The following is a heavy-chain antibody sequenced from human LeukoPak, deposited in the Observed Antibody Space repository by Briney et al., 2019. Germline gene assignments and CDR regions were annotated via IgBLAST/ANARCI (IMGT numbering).Heavy chain of an antibody. J-gene: IGHJ6*02. V-gene: IGHV3-48*01. CDR2: ISSSIITI. CDR3: ARSSSSSWAEFYYYYYGMDV. D-gene: IGHD6-13*01. CDR1: GFTFSSYS. Sequence: GGSLRLSCAASGFTFSSYSMNWVRQAPGKGLEWVSYISSSIITIYYADSVKGRFTISRDNAKNSLYLQMNSLRAEDTAVYYCARSSSSSWAEFYYYYYGMDVWGQGTTVTVSS.